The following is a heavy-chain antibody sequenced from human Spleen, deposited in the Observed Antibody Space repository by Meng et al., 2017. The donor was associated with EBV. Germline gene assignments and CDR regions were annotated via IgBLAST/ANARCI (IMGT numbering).Heavy chain of an antibody. CDR3: AKDEDQVDS. V-gene: IGHV1-69*01. Sequence: QVTRGQLGSEGQMPGSSVKVPCKASGGTFTTYAISWVRQAPGQGLEWMGGIIPMFGTTNNAQKFQGRVTDRVTLTADESTNTAYMELSSLKSEDTAVYYCAKDEDQVDSWGQGTLVTVSS. CDR1: GGTFTTYA. CDR2: IIPMFGTT. J-gene: IGHJ4*02. D-gene: IGHD2-2*01.